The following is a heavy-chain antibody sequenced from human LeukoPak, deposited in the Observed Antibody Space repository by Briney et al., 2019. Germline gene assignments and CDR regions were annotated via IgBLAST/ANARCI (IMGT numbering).Heavy chain of an antibody. CDR3: ARDLSSKRWELLDYYYYYMDV. J-gene: IGHJ6*03. CDR2: ISYDGGVK. D-gene: IGHD1-26*01. Sequence: AGRSLRLSCAASGFTFSTYGLHWVRQAPGKGLEWVALISYDGGVKYYADSVKGRFTISRDNAKNSLYLQMNSLRAEDTAVYYCARDLSSKRWELLDYYYYYMDVWGKGTTVTVSS. CDR1: GFTFSTYG. V-gene: IGHV3-30*03.